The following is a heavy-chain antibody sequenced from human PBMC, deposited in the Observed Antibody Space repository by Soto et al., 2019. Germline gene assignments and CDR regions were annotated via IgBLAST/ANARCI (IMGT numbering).Heavy chain of an antibody. D-gene: IGHD3-22*01. CDR3: AGQIFDSGP. CDR2: ISGSAEST. J-gene: IGHJ5*02. CDR1: GFTFSSYA. Sequence: EVQLLESGGGLVQPGGSLRLSCAASGFTFSSYAMSWVRQAPGKGLEWVSTISGSAESTYYADSVKGRFTISRDNSKNTLYLQMSSLRAEDTAVYYCAGQIFDSGPWGQGTLVTVSS. V-gene: IGHV3-23*01.